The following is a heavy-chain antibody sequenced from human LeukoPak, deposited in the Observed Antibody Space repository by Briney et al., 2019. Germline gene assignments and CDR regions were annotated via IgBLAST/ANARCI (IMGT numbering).Heavy chain of an antibody. D-gene: IGHD3-10*01. CDR3: AREGLATMIRGVIPY. V-gene: IGHV4-61*08. CDR1: GGSISSGDYY. Sequence: SETLSLTCTVSGGSISSGDYYWSWIRQPPGKGLEWIGYIYYSGNTNYNPSLKSRVTISVDTSKNLFSLKLSSVTAADTAVYYCAREGLATMIRGVIPYWGQGTLVTVSS. CDR2: IYYSGNT. J-gene: IGHJ4*02.